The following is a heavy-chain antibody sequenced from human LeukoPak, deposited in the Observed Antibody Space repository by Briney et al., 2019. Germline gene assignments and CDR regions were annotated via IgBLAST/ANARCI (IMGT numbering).Heavy chain of an antibody. Sequence: HSGGSLRLSCAAFGFTFSSYAMSWVRQAPGKGLEWVSAISGSGGSTYYADSVKGRFTISRDNSKNTLYLQMNSLRAEDTAVYYCARNSYGYRYYYYYMDVWGKGTTVTVSS. V-gene: IGHV3-23*01. J-gene: IGHJ6*03. D-gene: IGHD5-18*01. CDR3: ARNSYGYRYYYYYMDV. CDR2: ISGSGGST. CDR1: GFTFSSYA.